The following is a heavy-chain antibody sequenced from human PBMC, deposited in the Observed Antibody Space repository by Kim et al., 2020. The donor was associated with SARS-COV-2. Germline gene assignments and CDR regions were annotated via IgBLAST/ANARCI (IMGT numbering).Heavy chain of an antibody. V-gene: IGHV3-9*01. CDR1: GFTFDDYA. J-gene: IGHJ3*02. CDR2: ISWNSGSI. Sequence: GGSLRLSCAASGFTFDDYAMHWVRQAPGKGLEWVSGISWNSGSIGYADSVKGRFTISRDNAKNSLYLQMNSLRAEDTALYYCAKDTHGYYYGSGSYLLGAFDIWGQGTMVTVSS. D-gene: IGHD3-10*01. CDR3: AKDTHGYYYGSGSYLLGAFDI.